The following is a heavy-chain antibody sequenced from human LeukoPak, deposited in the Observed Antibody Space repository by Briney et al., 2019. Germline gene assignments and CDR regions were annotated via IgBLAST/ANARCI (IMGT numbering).Heavy chain of an antibody. CDR1: GYTFTCYY. D-gene: IGHD2-15*01. J-gene: IGHJ4*02. CDR2: INPNSGGT. CDR3: SRDGSGCSYYFDY. Sequence: SVKLSCKASGYTFTCYYMHWVRQAPGLRLEWMGGINPNSGGTNYAQKFHGKVTMTRATAITPTYLELSRPRADDTATYVWSRDGSGCSYYFDYWGQGTLVTVSS. V-gene: IGHV1-2*02.